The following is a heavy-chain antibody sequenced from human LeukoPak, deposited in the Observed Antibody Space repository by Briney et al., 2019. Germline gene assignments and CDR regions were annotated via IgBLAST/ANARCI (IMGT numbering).Heavy chain of an antibody. CDR3: AKDRRWLQSIDY. CDR1: GFTFSSYG. Sequence: PGGSLRLSCAASGFTFSSYGMHWVRQAPGKGLEWVAFIRYDGNNKYYADSVKGRFTISRDNSKNTPYLQMNSLRAEDTAVYYCAKDRRWLQSIDYWGQGTLVTVSS. D-gene: IGHD5-24*01. CDR2: IRYDGNNK. J-gene: IGHJ4*02. V-gene: IGHV3-30*02.